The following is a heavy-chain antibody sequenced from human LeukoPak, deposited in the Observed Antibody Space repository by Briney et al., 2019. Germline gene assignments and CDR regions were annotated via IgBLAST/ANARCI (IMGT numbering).Heavy chain of an antibody. CDR2: ISSSGSTI. V-gene: IGHV3-48*03. D-gene: IGHD5-12*01. Sequence: GGSLRLSCAASGFTFSSYEVNWVRQAPGKGLEWVSYISSSGSTIYYADSVRGRFTISRDNAKNSLYLQMNSLRAEDTAVYYCAREVSGYDFGYWGQGTLVTVSS. CDR3: AREVSGYDFGY. J-gene: IGHJ4*02. CDR1: GFTFSSYE.